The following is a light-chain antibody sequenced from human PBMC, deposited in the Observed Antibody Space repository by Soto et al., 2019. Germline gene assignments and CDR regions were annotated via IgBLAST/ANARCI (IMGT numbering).Light chain of an antibody. CDR1: QSITTY. CDR3: QQSYSTPYT. CDR2: AAS. Sequence: DIQMTQSPSSLCASVGDRVTITCRASQSITTYLNWYQQKPGKAPKLLIYAASNLQSGVPSRFSGSGSGTDFTLTISSLQPEDFATYYCQQSYSTPYTFGQGTDLEIK. J-gene: IGKJ2*01. V-gene: IGKV1-39*01.